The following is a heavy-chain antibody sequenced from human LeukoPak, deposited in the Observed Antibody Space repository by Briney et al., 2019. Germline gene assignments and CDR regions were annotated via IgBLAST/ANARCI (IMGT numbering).Heavy chain of an antibody. J-gene: IGHJ4*02. CDR1: GYSFTSCW. Sequence: GESLKISCEGSGYSFTSCWIGWVRQMPGKGLEWMGIIYPGDSDTRYSPSFQGQVTISADKSISTAYLQWSSLKASDTAMYYCARARYYDSSGYQFDYWGQGTLVTVSS. CDR2: IYPGDSDT. D-gene: IGHD3-22*01. CDR3: ARARYYDSSGYQFDY. V-gene: IGHV5-51*01.